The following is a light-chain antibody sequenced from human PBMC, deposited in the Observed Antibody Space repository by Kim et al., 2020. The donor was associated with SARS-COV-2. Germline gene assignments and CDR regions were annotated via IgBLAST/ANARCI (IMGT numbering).Light chain of an antibody. V-gene: IGKV1-5*01. CDR2: DAS. Sequence: LSASVGDRVTITCRASQSISSWLAWYQQKPGKAPKLLIYDASSLESGVPSRFSGSGSGTEFTLTISSLQPDDSATYYCQQYNSDGTFGQGTKLEI. J-gene: IGKJ2*01. CDR1: QSISSW. CDR3: QQYNSDGT.